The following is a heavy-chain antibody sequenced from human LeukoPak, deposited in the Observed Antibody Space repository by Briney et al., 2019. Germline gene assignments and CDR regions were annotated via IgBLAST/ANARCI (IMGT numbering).Heavy chain of an antibody. CDR3: ARLPHSYDILTGYYPYFDY. J-gene: IGHJ4*02. Sequence: SETLSLTCAVSGYSISSGYYWGWIRQPPGKGRGWIGSIYHGGSTYYNPSLKSRVTISVDTSKNHFYLKLSSVTAADTAVYYCARLPHSYDILTGYYPYFDYWGQGTLVTVSS. CDR1: GYSISSGYY. CDR2: IYHGGST. D-gene: IGHD3-9*01. V-gene: IGHV4-38-2*01.